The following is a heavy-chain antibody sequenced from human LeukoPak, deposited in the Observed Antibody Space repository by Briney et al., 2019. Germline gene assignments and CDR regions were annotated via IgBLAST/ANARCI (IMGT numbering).Heavy chain of an antibody. Sequence: SVKVSCKASGGTFSSYAISWVRQAPGQGLEWMGGIIPIFGTANYAQKFQGRVTITADKSTSTTYMELSRLRSDDTAVYYCARDEGERFDPWGQGTLVTVSS. CDR2: IIPIFGTA. CDR3: ARDEGERFDP. J-gene: IGHJ5*02. CDR1: GGTFSSYA. V-gene: IGHV1-69*06.